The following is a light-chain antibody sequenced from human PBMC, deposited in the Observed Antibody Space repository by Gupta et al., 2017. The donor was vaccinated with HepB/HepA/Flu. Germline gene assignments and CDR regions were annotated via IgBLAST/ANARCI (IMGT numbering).Light chain of an antibody. V-gene: IGLV7-46*01. J-gene: IGLJ3*02. Sequence: QAVVTQEPSLTVSPGGTVTLTCGSSTGAVTSTHYPYWFQQKPGQAHRTLIFDTSNKQSWTPARFSGSLLGGTAALTLSGAQTEDEAEYYCLLSYSGDWVFGGGTKLTVL. CDR3: LLSYSGDWV. CDR2: DTS. CDR1: TGAVTSTHY.